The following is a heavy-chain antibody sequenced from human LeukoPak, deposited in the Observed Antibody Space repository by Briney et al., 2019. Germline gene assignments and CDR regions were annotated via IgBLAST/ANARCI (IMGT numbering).Heavy chain of an antibody. Sequence: GGSLRLSCAASGFTFTTYNMNWVRQAPGKGLEWVSYISSSSSTIYYADSVKGRFTISRDNAKNSLYLQMNSLRAEDTAVYYCARDHGYSGYDYYFDYWGQGTLVTVSS. J-gene: IGHJ4*02. CDR3: ARDHGYSGYDYYFDY. V-gene: IGHV3-48*01. CDR2: ISSSSSTI. CDR1: GFTFTTYN. D-gene: IGHD5-12*01.